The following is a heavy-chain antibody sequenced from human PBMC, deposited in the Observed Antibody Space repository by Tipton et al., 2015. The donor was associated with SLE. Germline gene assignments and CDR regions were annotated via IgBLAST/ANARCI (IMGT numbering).Heavy chain of an antibody. CDR3: ARTADWAFDN. Sequence: QLVQSGAEVKKPGASVTVSCMASGYTFTNSHIHWVRQAPGQGPEWMGMINPSGGGTRYAQKVEGRVTMTRDTSTSTVHMELSSPRSDDTAVYYCARTADWAFDNWGQGTQVTVSS. J-gene: IGHJ4*02. D-gene: IGHD3/OR15-3a*01. CDR1: GYTFTNSH. CDR2: INPSGGGT. V-gene: IGHV1-46*01.